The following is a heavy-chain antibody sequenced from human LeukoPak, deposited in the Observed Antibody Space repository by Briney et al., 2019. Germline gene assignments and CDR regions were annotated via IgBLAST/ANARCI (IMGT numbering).Heavy chain of an antibody. CDR2: ISGSASKI. J-gene: IGHJ6*03. Sequence: GGSLRLSCAASGFTFSSYEMTWVRQAPGKGLEWVSYISGSASKIYYADSVKGRFTISRDNAKNTLYLQMNSLRAEDTAVYYCARDKEYSSGWYYYYYYMDVWGKGTTVTVSS. CDR1: GFTFSSYE. D-gene: IGHD6-19*01. CDR3: ARDKEYSSGWYYYYYYMDV. V-gene: IGHV3-48*03.